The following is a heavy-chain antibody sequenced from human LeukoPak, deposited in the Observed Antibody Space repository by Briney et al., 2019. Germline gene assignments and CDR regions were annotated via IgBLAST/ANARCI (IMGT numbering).Heavy chain of an antibody. CDR3: ARGVEYSSSSGLGY. D-gene: IGHD6-6*01. Sequence: PSETLSLTCTVSGGSISSYYWSWIRQPPGKGLEWIGYIYYSGSTIYNPSLKSRVTISVDTSKNQFSLKLSSVTAADTAVYYCARGVEYSSSSGLGYWGQGTLVTVSS. J-gene: IGHJ4*02. V-gene: IGHV4-59*01. CDR1: GGSISSYY. CDR2: IYYSGST.